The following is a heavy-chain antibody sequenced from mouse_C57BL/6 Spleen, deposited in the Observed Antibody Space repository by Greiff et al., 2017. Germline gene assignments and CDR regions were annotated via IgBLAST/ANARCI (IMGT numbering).Heavy chain of an antibody. V-gene: IGHV1-15*01. CDR1: GYTFTDYE. J-gene: IGHJ4*01. CDR2: IDPETGGT. D-gene: IGHD1-1*01. Sequence: VQLQQSGAELVRPGASVTLSCKASGYTFTDYEMHWVKQTPVHGLEWIGAIDPETGGTAYNQKFKGKAILTADKSSSTAYMELRSLTSEDSAVYYCTRSVITTVVAPRAMDYWGQGTSFTVSS. CDR3: TRSVITTVVAPRAMDY.